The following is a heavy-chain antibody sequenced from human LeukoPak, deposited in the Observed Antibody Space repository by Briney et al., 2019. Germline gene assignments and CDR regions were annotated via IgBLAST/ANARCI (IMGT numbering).Heavy chain of an antibody. CDR1: GFTFSHYS. V-gene: IGHV3-30*18. Sequence: GPSLRLSCVASGFTFSHYSMRWVRQAPGRGLDWVALVSNDGISKYYADSMKGRFAISRDNSKNTLYLQMDSLRPEDTAVYYCAKDGSFGSGWYPLPSDYWGQGILVTVSS. D-gene: IGHD6-13*01. CDR3: AKDGSFGSGWYPLPSDY. CDR2: VSNDGISK. J-gene: IGHJ4*02.